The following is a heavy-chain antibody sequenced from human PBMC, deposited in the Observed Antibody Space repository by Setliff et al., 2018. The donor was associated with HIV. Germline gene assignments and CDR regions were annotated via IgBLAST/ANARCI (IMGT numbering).Heavy chain of an antibody. D-gene: IGHD2-15*01. CDR3: AALAAVFDY. V-gene: IGHV3-30*02. J-gene: IGHJ4*02. CDR1: GFTFSNYG. Sequence: GESLKISCAASGFTFSNYGMHWVRQAPGKGLEWVAFIRYDGSDKYYADSVKGRFTISRDNSKNTLYLQMNTLRAGDTAVYYCAALAAVFDYWGQGTLVTVSS. CDR2: IRYDGSDK.